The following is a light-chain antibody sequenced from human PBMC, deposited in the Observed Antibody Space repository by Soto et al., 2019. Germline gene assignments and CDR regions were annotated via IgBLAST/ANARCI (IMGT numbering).Light chain of an antibody. CDR1: QSVGSK. CDR3: QQYNNWPQT. J-gene: IGKJ1*01. CDR2: GAS. Sequence: ETVMTQSPATLSVSPGERATLSCRASQSVGSKVAWYQQKPGQAPSLLIYGASTRATDIPARFSGSGSGTEFTLTISSLQSEDFAEYHCQQYNNWPQTFGQGTKVDIK. V-gene: IGKV3-15*01.